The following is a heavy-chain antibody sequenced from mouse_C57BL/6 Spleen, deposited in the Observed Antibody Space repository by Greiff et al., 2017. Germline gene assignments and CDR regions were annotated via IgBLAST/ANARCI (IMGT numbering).Heavy chain of an antibody. V-gene: IGHV10-3*01. Sequence: EADGGLVQPKGSLKLSCAASGFTFNTYAMHWVRQAPGKGLEWVARIRSKSSNYATYYADSVKDRFTISRDDSQSMLYLQMNNLKTEDTAMYYCVSYDYDGEYYYAMDYWGQGTSVTVSS. CDR1: GFTFNTYA. CDR3: VSYDYDGEYYYAMDY. CDR2: IRSKSSNYAT. D-gene: IGHD2-4*01. J-gene: IGHJ4*01.